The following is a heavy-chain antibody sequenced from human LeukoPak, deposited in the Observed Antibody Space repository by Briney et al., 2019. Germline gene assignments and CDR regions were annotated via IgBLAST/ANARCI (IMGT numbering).Heavy chain of an antibody. CDR2: ISYIGST. CDR3: ARDLVTVTKGFDI. Sequence: SETLSLTCAVSDDSFSSHYWTWIRQPPGKGLEWIGYISYIGSTNYNPSLKSQVTISIDTSKNQFSLKLSSVTAADTAVYYCARDLVTVTKGFDIWGQGTMVSVSS. V-gene: IGHV4-59*11. J-gene: IGHJ3*02. CDR1: DDSFSSHY. D-gene: IGHD4-17*01.